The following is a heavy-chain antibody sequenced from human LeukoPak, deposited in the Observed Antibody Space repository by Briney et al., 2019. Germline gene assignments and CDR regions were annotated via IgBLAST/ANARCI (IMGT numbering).Heavy chain of an antibody. V-gene: IGHV1-2*02. CDR1: GYTFTGYY. Sequence: ASVKVSCKAFGYTFTGYYLHWVRQAPGQGLEWMGWIDPNSGGTNYAQTFQGRVTMTRDTSISTAYMELSRLRSDDTAVYYCARDPIGGTVTTHYYYYMDVWGKGTTVTVSS. CDR3: ARDPIGGTVTTHYYYYMDV. CDR2: IDPNSGGT. J-gene: IGHJ6*03. D-gene: IGHD4-17*01.